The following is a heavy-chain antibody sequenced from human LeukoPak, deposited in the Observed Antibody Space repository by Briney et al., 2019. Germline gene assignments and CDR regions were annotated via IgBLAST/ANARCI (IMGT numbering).Heavy chain of an antibody. V-gene: IGHV1-69*04. CDR1: GYTFTSYG. J-gene: IGHJ4*02. D-gene: IGHD3-9*01. Sequence: GASVKVSCKASGYTFTSYGISWVRQAPGQGLEWMGRIIPILGIANYAQKFQGRVTITADKSTSTAYMELSSLRSEDTAVYYCARDLDDILTGYYYWGQGTLVTVSS. CDR3: ARDLDDILTGYYY. CDR2: IIPILGIA.